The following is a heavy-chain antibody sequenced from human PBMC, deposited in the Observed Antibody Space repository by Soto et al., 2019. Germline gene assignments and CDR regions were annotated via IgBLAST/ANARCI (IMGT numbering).Heavy chain of an antibody. J-gene: IGHJ3*02. V-gene: IGHV3-53*01. CDR3: ASVGVGSYGFRIDAFDI. CDR1: GFTVSSNY. CDR2: IYSGGST. D-gene: IGHD5-18*01. Sequence: EVQLVESGGGLIQPGGSLRLSCAASGFTVSSNYMSWVRQAPGKGLEWVSVIYSGGSTYYADSVKGRFTISRDNSKNTLYLQMNSLRAEDTAVYYCASVGVGSYGFRIDAFDIWGQGTMVTVSS.